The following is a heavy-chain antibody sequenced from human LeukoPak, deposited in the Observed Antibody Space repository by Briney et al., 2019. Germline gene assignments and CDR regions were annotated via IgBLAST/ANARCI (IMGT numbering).Heavy chain of an antibody. J-gene: IGHJ4*02. CDR1: GFSFSSYG. Sequence: PGGSLRLSCAASGFSFSSYGFHWVRQAPGKGLEWVSAISYDEKNIHYADSVKGRFTISRDNSRNTVYLQMNSLRAEDTAVYYCAKDIEEWLVKGGGCFDYWGQGTLVTVSS. V-gene: IGHV3-30*02. CDR2: ISYDEKNI. D-gene: IGHD6-19*01. CDR3: AKDIEEWLVKGGGCFDY.